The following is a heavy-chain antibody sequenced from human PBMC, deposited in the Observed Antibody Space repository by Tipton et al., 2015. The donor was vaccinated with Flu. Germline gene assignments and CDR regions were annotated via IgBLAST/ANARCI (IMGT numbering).Heavy chain of an antibody. D-gene: IGHD3-22*01. CDR3: AKSSHYDDSSGSAFDI. Sequence: SLRLSCAASGFTFSSYGMHWVRQAPGKGLEWVAFIRYDGSNKYYADSVKGRFTISRDNSKNTLYLQMNSLRAEDTAVYYCAKSSHYDDSSGSAFDIWGQGTMVTVSS. J-gene: IGHJ3*02. V-gene: IGHV3-30*02. CDR2: IRYDGSNK. CDR1: GFTFSSYG.